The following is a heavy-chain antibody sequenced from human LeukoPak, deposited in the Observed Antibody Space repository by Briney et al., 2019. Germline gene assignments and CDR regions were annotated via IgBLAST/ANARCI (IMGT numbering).Heavy chain of an antibody. D-gene: IGHD2-2*01. CDR3: ASTCSDPRCYGEDY. Sequence: PGTSLRLSCAASGFTFSSYNMNWVRQAPGKGLEWVSSISSSNSYIYYADSVKGRFTISRDNAKNSLYLQMNSLRAEDTAVYYCASTCSDPRCYGEDYWGQGTLVTVSS. V-gene: IGHV3-21*06. CDR2: ISSSNSYI. J-gene: IGHJ4*02. CDR1: GFTFSSYN.